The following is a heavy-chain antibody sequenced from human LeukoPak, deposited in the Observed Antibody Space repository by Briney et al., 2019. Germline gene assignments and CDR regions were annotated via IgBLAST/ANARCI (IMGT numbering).Heavy chain of an antibody. Sequence: ASVKVSCKASGYTFTGYYMHWVRQAPGQGLEWMGRINPNSGGTNCAQKFQGRVTMTRDTSISTAYMELSRLRSDDTAVYYCARASTVVTLDAFDIWGQGTMVTVSS. V-gene: IGHV1-2*06. D-gene: IGHD4-23*01. CDR2: INPNSGGT. J-gene: IGHJ3*02. CDR1: GYTFTGYY. CDR3: ARASTVVTLDAFDI.